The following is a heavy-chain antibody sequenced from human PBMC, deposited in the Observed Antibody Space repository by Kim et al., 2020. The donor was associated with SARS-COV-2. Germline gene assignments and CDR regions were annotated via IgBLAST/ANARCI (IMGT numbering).Heavy chain of an antibody. Sequence: SETLSLTCTVSGGSISSSSYYWGWIRQPPGKGLEWIGSIYYSGSTYYNPSLKSRVTISVDTSKNQFSLKLSSVTAADTAVYYCARGKRITDAFDIWGQGTMVTVSS. CDR3: ARGKRITDAFDI. CDR1: GGSISSSSYY. CDR2: IYYSGST. V-gene: IGHV4-39*01. J-gene: IGHJ3*02. D-gene: IGHD3-10*01.